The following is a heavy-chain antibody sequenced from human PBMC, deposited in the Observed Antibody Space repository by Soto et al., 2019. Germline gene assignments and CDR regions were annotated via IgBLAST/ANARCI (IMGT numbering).Heavy chain of an antibody. CDR2: IYYSGST. Sequence: SETLSLTCTVSGGSLSNFYWNWIRQPPGKGLEWIGYIYYSGSTNYHPSLKSRVTISVDTSKNQVSLQLSSVTAADTAVYYCAREYNPWGQGTLVTVSS. V-gene: IGHV4-59*12. CDR1: GGSLSNFY. CDR3: AREYNP. D-gene: IGHD1-1*01. J-gene: IGHJ5*02.